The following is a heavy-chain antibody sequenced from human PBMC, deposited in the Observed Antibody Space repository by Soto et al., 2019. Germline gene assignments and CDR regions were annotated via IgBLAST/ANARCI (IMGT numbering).Heavy chain of an antibody. J-gene: IGHJ6*02. D-gene: IGHD1-26*01. CDR1: CYTFTNYG. CDR2: ISGYNGNT. CDR3: ARVGTTGPDGYYYYGMDV. V-gene: IGHV1-18*01. Sequence: ASVQVSCKASCYTFTNYGISWVRQAPGQGLEWMGWISGYNGNTNDAQKLQGRVTMATDTSTSTTYMELRSLRSDDTAVYYCARVGTTGPDGYYYYGMDVWGQGTTVTVSS.